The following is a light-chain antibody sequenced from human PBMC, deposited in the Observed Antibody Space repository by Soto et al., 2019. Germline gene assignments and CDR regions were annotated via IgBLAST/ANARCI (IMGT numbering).Light chain of an antibody. CDR2: GAS. CDR3: QKYNDWPIT. CDR1: QSVSTS. Sequence: EILMTQSPPTLSVSPGERATLSCRASQSVSTSVAWYQQTPGQAPRLLIYGASTRATGIPARFSGSGSGTEFTLTISSLQSGDFAVYYCQKYNDWPITFGQGTRLEIK. V-gene: IGKV3-15*01. J-gene: IGKJ5*01.